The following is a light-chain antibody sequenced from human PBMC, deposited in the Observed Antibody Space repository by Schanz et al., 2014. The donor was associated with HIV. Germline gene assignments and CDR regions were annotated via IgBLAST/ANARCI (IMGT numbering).Light chain of an antibody. CDR3: AAWDDSLNGVL. V-gene: IGLV1-47*01. Sequence: QPVLTQPPSASGTPGQRVTISCSGSSSNIGSNYAYWYQHLPGTAPKLLIYRNNQRPSGVPDRFSGSKSGTSASLAISGLRSEDEADYYCAAWDDSLNGVLFGGGTKLTVL. CDR1: SSNIGSNY. CDR2: RNN. J-gene: IGLJ2*01.